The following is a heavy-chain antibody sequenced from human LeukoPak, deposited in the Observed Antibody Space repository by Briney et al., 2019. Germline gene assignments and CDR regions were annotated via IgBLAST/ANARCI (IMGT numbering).Heavy chain of an antibody. CDR3: AKPVGSTRGY. J-gene: IGHJ4*02. CDR1: GFSFSSYS. D-gene: IGHD1-26*01. Sequence: GGSPRLSCAASGFSFSSYSMNWVRQAPGKGLEWVSYISSGSDTLYYADSVKGRFTISRDNALNLLYLQMSSLRAEDTAVYFCAKPVGSTRGYWGQGTLVTVSS. CDR2: ISSGSDTL. V-gene: IGHV3-48*01.